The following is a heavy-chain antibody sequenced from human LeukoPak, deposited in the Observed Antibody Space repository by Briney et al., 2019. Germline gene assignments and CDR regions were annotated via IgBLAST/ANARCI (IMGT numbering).Heavy chain of an antibody. Sequence: GGSLRLSCAASGFIVSSNYMTWVRQAPGEGLEWVSVIHNDGSTYYTDSVKGRFTISRDNSKNTLYLQMNSLRVEDTAVYYCAALARDYWGQGTLVTVSS. V-gene: IGHV3-53*01. CDR2: IHNDGST. D-gene: IGHD3-3*02. CDR3: AALARDY. J-gene: IGHJ4*02. CDR1: GFIVSSNY.